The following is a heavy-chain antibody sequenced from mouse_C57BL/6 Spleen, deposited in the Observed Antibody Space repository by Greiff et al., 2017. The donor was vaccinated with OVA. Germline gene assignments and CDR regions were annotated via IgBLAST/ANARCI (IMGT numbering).Heavy chain of an antibody. V-gene: IGHV1-61*01. CDR3: LRGYYFDY. Sequence: VQLQQPGAELVRPGSSVKLSCKASGYTFTSYWMDWVKQRPGQGLEWIGNIYPSDSETHYNQKFKDKATLTVDKSSSTAYMQLSSLTSEDSAVYYCLRGYYFDYWGQGTTLTVSS. J-gene: IGHJ2*01. CDR1: GYTFTSYW. CDR2: IYPSDSET.